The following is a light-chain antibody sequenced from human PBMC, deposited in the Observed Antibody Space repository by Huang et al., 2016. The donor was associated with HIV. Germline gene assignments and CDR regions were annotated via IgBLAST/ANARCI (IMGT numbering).Light chain of an antibody. CDR2: WAS. CDR3: QQYYSTPLT. CDR1: QSVLYSPDNKNY. J-gene: IGKJ4*01. V-gene: IGKV4-1*01. Sequence: DFVMIQSPDSLAVSLGERATIKGKSSQSVLYSPDNKNYLVWYQQKPGQPPKLLIYWASTRESGVPDRFSASGSGTDFTLTISSRQAEDVAVYYYQQYYSTPLTFGGGTKVEI.